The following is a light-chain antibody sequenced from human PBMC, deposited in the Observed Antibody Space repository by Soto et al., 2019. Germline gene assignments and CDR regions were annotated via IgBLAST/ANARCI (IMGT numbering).Light chain of an antibody. CDR3: AVRDDSLSGHWV. J-gene: IGLJ3*02. V-gene: IGLV1-47*01. CDR2: RSD. CDR1: SSNIGSNY. Sequence: QSVLTQPPSASGTPGQRVTISCSGSSSNIGSNYVSWYQHLPGAAPKLPIYRSDQRPSGVPDRFSGSKSGTSASLAISGLRSEDEADYFCAVRDDSLSGHWVFGGGTKLTVL.